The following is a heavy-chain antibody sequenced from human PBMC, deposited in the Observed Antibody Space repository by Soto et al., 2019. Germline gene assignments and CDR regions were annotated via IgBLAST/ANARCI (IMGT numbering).Heavy chain of an antibody. J-gene: IGHJ6*03. CDR3: ASLGYCTNGVCDEYYYYYMDV. CDR2: IYSGGST. CDR1: GFTVSSNY. V-gene: IGHV3-66*01. D-gene: IGHD2-8*01. Sequence: GGSLRLSCAASGFTVSSNYMSWVRQAPGKGLEWVSVIYSGGSTYYADSVKGRFTISRDNSKNTLYLQMNSLRAEDTAVYYCASLGYCTNGVCDEYYYYYMDVWGKGTTVTVSS.